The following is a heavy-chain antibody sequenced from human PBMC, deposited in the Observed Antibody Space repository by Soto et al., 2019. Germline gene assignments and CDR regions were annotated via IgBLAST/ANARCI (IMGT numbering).Heavy chain of an antibody. Sequence: EVQLLESGGGLIQPGGSLRLSCAASGFTFSTYALSWVRQAPGRGLQWVSGISGGGGSTYYADPVRGRFTISRDNSNNTLYLHMSSLRAEDTAVYYCAKSDFRSGIYYFDYWGQGTLVTVSS. V-gene: IGHV3-23*01. CDR1: GFTFSTYA. CDR3: AKSDFRSGIYYFDY. D-gene: IGHD3-3*01. J-gene: IGHJ4*02. CDR2: ISGGGGST.